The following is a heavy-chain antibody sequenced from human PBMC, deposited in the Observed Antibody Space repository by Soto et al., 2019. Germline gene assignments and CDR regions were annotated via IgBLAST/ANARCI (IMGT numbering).Heavy chain of an antibody. V-gene: IGHV4-31*03. CDR1: GGSISSGGYY. D-gene: IGHD6-13*01. Sequence: QVQLQESGPGLVKPSQTLSLTCTVSGGSISSGGYYWSWIRPHPGKGLEWIGYIYYSGSTYYNQSIKSRVTISVDTSKNQFSLKLSSVTAADTAVYYWARSFGVAAAGPFDYWGQGTLVTVSS. CDR3: ARSFGVAAAGPFDY. J-gene: IGHJ4*02. CDR2: IYYSGST.